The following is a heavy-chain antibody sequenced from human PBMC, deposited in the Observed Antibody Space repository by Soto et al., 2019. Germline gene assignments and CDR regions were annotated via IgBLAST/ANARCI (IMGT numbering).Heavy chain of an antibody. D-gene: IGHD7-27*01. Sequence: QVQLVQSGAEVKKPGSSVKVSCKASGGTFSSYTISWVRQAPGQGLEWMGRIIPILGIANYAQKFQGRVTITADKSTSTDYMELSSLRSEDTAVYYCARDGDQRFDPWGQGTLVTVSS. J-gene: IGHJ5*02. CDR3: ARDGDQRFDP. CDR2: IIPILGIA. CDR1: GGTFSSYT. V-gene: IGHV1-69*08.